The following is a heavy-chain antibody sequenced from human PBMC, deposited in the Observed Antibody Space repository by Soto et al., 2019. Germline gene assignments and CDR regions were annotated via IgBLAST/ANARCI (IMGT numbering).Heavy chain of an antibody. D-gene: IGHD2-2*01. CDR1: GGSFSGYY. CDR3: ARDEICSSTSCYGMDV. V-gene: IGHV4-34*01. J-gene: IGHJ6*02. CDR2: INHSGST. Sequence: PSETLSLTCAVYGGSFSGYYWSWIRQPPGKGLEWIGEINHSGSTNYNPSLKSRVTISVDTSKNQFSLKLSSVTAADTAVYYCARDEICSSTSCYGMDVWGQGTTVTVSS.